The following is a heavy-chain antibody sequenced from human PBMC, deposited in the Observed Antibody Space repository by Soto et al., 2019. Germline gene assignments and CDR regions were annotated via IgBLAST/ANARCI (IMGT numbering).Heavy chain of an antibody. CDR3: AKDLVSIAARTYYYYMDV. D-gene: IGHD6-6*01. J-gene: IGHJ6*03. CDR2: ISGSGGST. CDR1: GFTFSSYA. Sequence: EVQLLESGGGLVQPGGSLRLSCAASGFTFSSYAMSWVRQAPGKGLEWVSAISGSGGSTYYADSVKGRFTISRDNSKNTLYLHMNSLKAEDTAVYYCAKDLVSIAARTYYYYMDVWGKGTTVTVSS. V-gene: IGHV3-23*01.